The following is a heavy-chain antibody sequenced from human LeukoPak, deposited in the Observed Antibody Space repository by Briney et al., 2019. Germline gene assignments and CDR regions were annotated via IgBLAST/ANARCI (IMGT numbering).Heavy chain of an antibody. D-gene: IGHD4-23*01. Sequence: GGSLRLSCAAFGFTFSSYAMHWVRQVPGKGLEWVAVISYDGSNKYYADSVKGRFTISRDNSKNTLYLQMNSLRAEDTAVYYCARDRTIYGGNTEVNWFDPWGQGTLVTVSS. CDR1: GFTFSSYA. V-gene: IGHV3-30-3*01. CDR3: ARDRTIYGGNTEVNWFDP. CDR2: ISYDGSNK. J-gene: IGHJ5*02.